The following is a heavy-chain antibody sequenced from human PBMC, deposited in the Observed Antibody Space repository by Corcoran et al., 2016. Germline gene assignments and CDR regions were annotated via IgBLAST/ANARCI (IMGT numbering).Heavy chain of an antibody. CDR2: ISYDGSNK. V-gene: IGHV3-30*18. Sequence: QVQLVESGGGVVQPGRSLRLSCAASGFTFSSYGMHWVRQAPGKGLEWVAVISYDGSNKYYADSVKGRFTISRDNSKNTLYLQMNSLRAEETAVYYCAKSLRGSGSCHDDWGQGTLVTVSS. J-gene: IGHJ4*02. D-gene: IGHD3-10*01. CDR3: AKSLRGSGSCHDD. CDR1: GFTFSSYG.